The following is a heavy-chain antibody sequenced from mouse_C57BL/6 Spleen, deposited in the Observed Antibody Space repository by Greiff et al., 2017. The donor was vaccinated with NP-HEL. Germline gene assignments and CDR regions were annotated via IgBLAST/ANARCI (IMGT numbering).Heavy chain of an antibody. Sequence: VQLQQPGAELVKPGASVKMSCKASGYTFTSYWITWVKQRPGQGLEWIGDIYPGSGSTNYNEKFKSKATLTVDTSSSTAYMQLSSLTSEDSAVYYCARESNGINYYAMDYWGQGTSVTVSS. CDR2: IYPGSGST. CDR1: GYTFTSYW. J-gene: IGHJ4*01. D-gene: IGHD2-5*01. CDR3: ARESNGINYYAMDY. V-gene: IGHV1-55*01.